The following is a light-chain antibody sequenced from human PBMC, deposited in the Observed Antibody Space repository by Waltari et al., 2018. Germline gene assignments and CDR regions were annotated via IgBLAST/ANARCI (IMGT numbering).Light chain of an antibody. Sequence: QSALTQPASVSGSPGQSITISCTGTSSDVGGYNYFSWYQQHPGKAPKTMISDVSTRPSGVCIRFSASKSGHTASLTISGLQAEDEAHYYCSSYPGSSTWVFGGGTRLTVL. CDR1: SSDVGGYNY. CDR2: DVS. J-gene: IGLJ3*02. CDR3: SSYPGSSTWV. V-gene: IGLV2-14*01.